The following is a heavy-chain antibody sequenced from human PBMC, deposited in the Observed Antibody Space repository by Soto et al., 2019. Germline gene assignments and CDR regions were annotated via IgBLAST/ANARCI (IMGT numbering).Heavy chain of an antibody. Sequence: GGSLRRSCGASGFTGSRNYVSWVREAPEKGIEWVSVIYSGGSTYSAASVKGRFTISRDNAENSLYLQMHSLRAADTAVYYCVRGFLLRLGELSGADVFDIWGQGTMVTVSS. CDR2: IYSGGST. CDR3: VRGFLLRLGELSGADVFDI. V-gene: IGHV3-66*01. CDR1: GFTGSRNY. D-gene: IGHD3-16*02. J-gene: IGHJ3*02.